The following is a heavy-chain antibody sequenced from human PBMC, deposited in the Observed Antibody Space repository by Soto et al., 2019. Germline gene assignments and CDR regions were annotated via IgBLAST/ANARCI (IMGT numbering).Heavy chain of an antibody. V-gene: IGHV1-69*13. CDR1: GGTFSSYA. J-gene: IGHJ5*02. CDR3: ARDVEYSSSSSGYNWFDP. Sequence: ASVKVSCKASGGTFSSYAISWVRQAPGQGLEWMGGIIPIFGTANYAQKFQGRVTITADESTSTAYMELSSLRSEDTAVYYCARDVEYSSSSSGYNWFDPWGQGTLVTVSS. D-gene: IGHD6-6*01. CDR2: IIPIFGTA.